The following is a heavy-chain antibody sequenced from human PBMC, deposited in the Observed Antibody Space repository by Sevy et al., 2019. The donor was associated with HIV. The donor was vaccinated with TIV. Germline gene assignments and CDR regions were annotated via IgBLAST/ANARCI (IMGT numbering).Heavy chain of an antibody. Sequence: GSLRLSCTASGFTFSDHWMTWIRQAPGKGLEWVSYISSSGSTIYYADSVKGRFTISRDNAKNSVSLQMNSLRAEDTAVYYCAKDSRIIGTEAFDVWGQGTMVTVSS. D-gene: IGHD1-20*01. CDR1: GFTFSDHW. CDR2: ISSSGSTI. CDR3: AKDSRIIGTEAFDV. V-gene: IGHV3-11*01. J-gene: IGHJ3*01.